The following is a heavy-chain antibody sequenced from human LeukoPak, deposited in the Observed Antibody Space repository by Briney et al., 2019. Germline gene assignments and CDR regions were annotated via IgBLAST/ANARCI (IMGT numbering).Heavy chain of an antibody. D-gene: IGHD5-12*01. V-gene: IGHV5-10-1*01. Sequence: RGESLKISCKSSGYTFTNHWISWVRQMPGKGLEWMGKTDPSDSYTNYSPSFQGHVTISADKSISTAYLQWSSLKASDTAMYYCARAPDSDSGYDYFDYWGQGTLVTVSS. CDR3: ARAPDSDSGYDYFDY. CDR1: GYTFTNHW. J-gene: IGHJ4*02. CDR2: TDPSDSYT.